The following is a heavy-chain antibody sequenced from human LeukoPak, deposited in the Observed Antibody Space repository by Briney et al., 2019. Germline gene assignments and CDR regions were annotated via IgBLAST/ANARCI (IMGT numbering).Heavy chain of an antibody. D-gene: IGHD4-17*01. J-gene: IGHJ3*02. CDR3: ASPTVTDAFDI. CDR2: ISSSGSTI. V-gene: IGHV3-11*04. Sequence: GGSLRLSCAASGFTFSSYWMSWIRQAPGKGLEWVSYISSSGSTIYYADSVKGRFTISRDNAKNSLYLQMNSLRAEDTAVYYCASPTVTDAFDIWGQGTMVTVSS. CDR1: GFTFSSYW.